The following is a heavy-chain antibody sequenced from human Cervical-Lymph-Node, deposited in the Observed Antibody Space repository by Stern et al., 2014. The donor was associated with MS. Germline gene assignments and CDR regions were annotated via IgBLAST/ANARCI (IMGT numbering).Heavy chain of an antibody. CDR3: ASASITGTTGYALDV. V-gene: IGHV1-69*09. Sequence: QVQLVQSGAEVRKPGSSVKVSCKASGGTFSSYAISWVRQAPGQGLEWMGRIIPILGIANYAQKFQGRATITADKSTSTIYMEVSSLTSEDTAMYYCASASITGTTGYALDVWGQGTTVTVSS. CDR1: GGTFSSYA. D-gene: IGHD1-7*01. J-gene: IGHJ6*02. CDR2: IIPILGIA.